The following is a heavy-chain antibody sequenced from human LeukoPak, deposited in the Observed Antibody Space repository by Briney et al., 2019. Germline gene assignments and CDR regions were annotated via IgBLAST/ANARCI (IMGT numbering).Heavy chain of an antibody. CDR2: IKGDGSPT. CDR1: GFSFSHYW. J-gene: IGHJ4*02. D-gene: IGHD2-2*01. V-gene: IGHV3-74*01. CDR3: AREGLECLGSSCQRAAFDY. Sequence: GGSLRLSCAPSGFSFSHYWMHWLRQVPGQGLAWVSRIKGDGSPTRNAGSVKGRFTISRDNAKNTLYLQMNSLRVEDTAVYYCAREGLECLGSSCQRAAFDYWGQGTPVTVSS.